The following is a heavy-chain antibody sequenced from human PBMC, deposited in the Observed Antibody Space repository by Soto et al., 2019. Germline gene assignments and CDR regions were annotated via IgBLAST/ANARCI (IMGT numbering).Heavy chain of an antibody. CDR3: ARSNVDIVATMGGGGAFDI. Sequence: QVQLVQSGAEVKKPGSSVKVSCKASGGTFSSYTISWVRQAPGQGLEWMGRIIPILGIANYAQKFQGRVTITADKSTSTAYMELSSLRSEDRAVYYCARSNVDIVATMGGGGAFDIWGQGTMVTVSS. D-gene: IGHD5-12*01. J-gene: IGHJ3*02. CDR1: GGTFSSYT. V-gene: IGHV1-69*02. CDR2: IIPILGIA.